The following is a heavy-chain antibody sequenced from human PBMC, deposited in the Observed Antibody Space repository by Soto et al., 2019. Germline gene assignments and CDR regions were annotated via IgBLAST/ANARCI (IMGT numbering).Heavy chain of an antibody. Sequence: PGESLKISCRVSGDRFTTYWIAWVRQMPGKGLEWMGIIYPGDFDTRYSPSFQGQVTISVDKSINTAYLQWNSLKASDSGIYYCARKHSRGYVNWFDPWGQGTLVTVS. J-gene: IGHJ5*02. CDR1: GDRFTTYW. D-gene: IGHD3-22*01. V-gene: IGHV5-51*01. CDR2: IYPGDFDT. CDR3: ARKHSRGYVNWFDP.